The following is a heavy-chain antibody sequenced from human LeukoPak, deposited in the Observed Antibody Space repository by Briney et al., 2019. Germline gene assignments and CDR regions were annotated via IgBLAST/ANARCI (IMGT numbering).Heavy chain of an antibody. D-gene: IGHD1-26*01. CDR2: ITTSGTST. J-gene: IGHJ4*02. CDR3: VVHSATSCY. V-gene: IGHV3-11*04. CDR1: GFTVSSNY. Sequence: GGSLRLSCAASGFTVSSNYMSWVDQAPGKGLEWISYITTSGTSTYYADSVKGRFTISRDNGKTALSLQMNSLRAEDTAVYYCVVHSATSCYWGQGTLVTVSS.